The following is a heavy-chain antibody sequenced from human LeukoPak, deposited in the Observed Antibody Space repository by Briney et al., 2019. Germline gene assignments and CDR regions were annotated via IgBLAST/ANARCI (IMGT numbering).Heavy chain of an antibody. D-gene: IGHD1-26*01. Sequence: SGPALVKPTQTLTLTCTFSGFSLSTSGMCVSWIRQPPGKALEWLALIDWDDDKYYSTSLKTRLTISKDTSKNQVVLTMTNMDPVDTATYYCARTKRSGSYFDNFDYWGQGTLVTVSS. CDR2: IDWDDDK. CDR3: ARTKRSGSYFDNFDY. V-gene: IGHV2-70*01. CDR1: GFSLSTSGMC. J-gene: IGHJ4*02.